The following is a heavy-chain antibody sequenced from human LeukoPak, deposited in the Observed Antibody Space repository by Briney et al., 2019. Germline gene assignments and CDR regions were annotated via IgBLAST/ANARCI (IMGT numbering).Heavy chain of an antibody. Sequence: GGSLRLSCAASGFTFSNFGMSWVRQAPGRGLEWVSGISGGGDTTYYAESVKGRFTISRDNSKNTLFLQMNSLSAEDTAVYYCAKTNGYYDYWGQGTLDAVSS. J-gene: IGHJ4*02. CDR1: GFTFSNFG. CDR3: AKTNGYYDY. CDR2: ISGGGDTT. D-gene: IGHD3-22*01. V-gene: IGHV3-23*01.